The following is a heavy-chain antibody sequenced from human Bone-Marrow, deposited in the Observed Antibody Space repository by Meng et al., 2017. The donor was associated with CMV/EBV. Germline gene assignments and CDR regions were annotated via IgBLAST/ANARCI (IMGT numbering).Heavy chain of an antibody. CDR2: IWYDGSNK. CDR3: ARDRHSSSWYDY. D-gene: IGHD6-13*01. J-gene: IGHJ4*02. V-gene: IGHV3-33*01. CDR1: GFTFSSYG. Sequence: CAASGFTFSSYGMHWVRQAPGKGLEWVAVIWYDGSNKYYADSVKGRFTISRDNSKNTLYLQMNSLRAEDTAVYYCARDRHSSSWYDYWGQGTLVTVSS.